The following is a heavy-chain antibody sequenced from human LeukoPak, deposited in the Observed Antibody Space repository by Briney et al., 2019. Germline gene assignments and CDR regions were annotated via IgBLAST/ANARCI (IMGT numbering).Heavy chain of an antibody. CDR1: GFTFSSYG. CDR2: IWYDESKN. Sequence: PGGALRLSCAASGFTFSSYGMHWVRKAPGKGLEWVAFIWYDESKNSHADSVKGRFTISRDNSKNTLYLQMDSPRAEDTAVYYCARDAGERWTVDFDYWGQGTLVTVSS. J-gene: IGHJ4*02. V-gene: IGHV3-33*01. D-gene: IGHD3/OR15-3a*01. CDR3: ARDAGERWTVDFDY.